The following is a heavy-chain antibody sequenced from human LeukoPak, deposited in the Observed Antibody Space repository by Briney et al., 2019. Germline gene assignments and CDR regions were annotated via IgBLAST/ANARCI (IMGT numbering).Heavy chain of an antibody. CDR2: INHSGST. D-gene: IGHD6-13*01. CDR3: ARGPGGPESNSWSY. V-gene: IGHV4-34*01. CDR1: GGSFSGYY. Sequence: PSETLSLICAVYGGSFSGYYWSWIRQPPGKGLEWIGEINHSGSTNYNPSLKSRVTISVDTSENQFALKLSSVTAADTAVYYCARGPGGPESNSWSYWGQGTLVTVSS. J-gene: IGHJ4*02.